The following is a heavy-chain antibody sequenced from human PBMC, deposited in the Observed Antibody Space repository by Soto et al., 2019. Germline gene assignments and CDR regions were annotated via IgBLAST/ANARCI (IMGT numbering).Heavy chain of an antibody. J-gene: IGHJ4*02. CDR2: FYYSGST. V-gene: IGHV4-39*01. CDR3: AGGTDGKKVAY. Sequence: SETLSLTCTVSGGSISSSNYYWGWIRQPPGKGLEWIGYFYYSGSTNYNSSLKSRVTISVDTSKNQFSLKLTSVTAADTAVYYCAGGTDGKKVAYWGQGTLVTVSS. CDR1: GGSISSSNYY. D-gene: IGHD5-12*01.